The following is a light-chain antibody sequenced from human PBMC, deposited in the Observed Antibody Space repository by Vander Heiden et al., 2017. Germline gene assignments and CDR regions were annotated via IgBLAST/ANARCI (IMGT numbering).Light chain of an antibody. J-gene: IGKJ3*01. CDR2: GAS. CDR3: QQYYTFPPT. Sequence: VWMTQSPSFLSASAGDSVTISCRLSQGIGPFLAWYQQKPGNAPQLLLSGASSLESGAPARFTGSGSGTDFTLTITALQAEDSAIYHCQQYYTFPPTFGPGTKVDIK. V-gene: IGKV1D-8*01. CDR1: QGIGPF.